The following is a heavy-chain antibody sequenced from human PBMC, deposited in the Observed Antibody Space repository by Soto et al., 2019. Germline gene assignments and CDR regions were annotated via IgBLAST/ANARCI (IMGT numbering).Heavy chain of an antibody. D-gene: IGHD3-22*01. Sequence: GESLKISCKGYGYSFTGQWIAWVRQMPGKGLEWMGIIYPGDSDTRYSPSFQGQVTISADKSINTPYLQWSSLTASDTATYYCAGHFGSYDSERHDWGQGTLVTVSS. CDR1: GYSFTGQW. CDR2: IYPGDSDT. J-gene: IGHJ1*01. CDR3: AGHFGSYDSERHD. V-gene: IGHV5-51*01.